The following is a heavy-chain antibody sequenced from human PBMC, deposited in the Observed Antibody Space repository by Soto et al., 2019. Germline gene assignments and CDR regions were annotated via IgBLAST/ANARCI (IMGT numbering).Heavy chain of an antibody. D-gene: IGHD3-22*01. Sequence: GGSLRLSCAASGFTFSSYGMHWVRQAPGKGLEWVAVISYDGSNKYYADSVKGRFTISRDNSKNTLYLQMNSLRAEDTAVYYCAKDLHDSSGYYVSEDAPGDYYYYYGMDVWGQGTTVTVSS. V-gene: IGHV3-30*18. CDR1: GFTFSSYG. CDR2: ISYDGSNK. J-gene: IGHJ6*02. CDR3: AKDLHDSSGYYVSEDAPGDYYYYYGMDV.